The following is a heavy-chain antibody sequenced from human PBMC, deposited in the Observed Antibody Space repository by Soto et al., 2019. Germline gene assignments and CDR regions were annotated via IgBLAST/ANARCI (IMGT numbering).Heavy chain of an antibody. CDR1: GGSISSFY. D-gene: IGHD4-17*01. CDR2: IYSGGSP. J-gene: IGHJ3*01. CDR3: ARSPTAVTTPRRDTFDV. Sequence: SETLSLTCTVSGGSISSFYWSWIRQPAGKGLEWIGRIYSGGSPYYNPSLKSRVTISVDTSRNQLSLKLSSVTAADTAVYYCARSPTAVTTPRRDTFDVWGQGTMVTVSS. V-gene: IGHV4-4*07.